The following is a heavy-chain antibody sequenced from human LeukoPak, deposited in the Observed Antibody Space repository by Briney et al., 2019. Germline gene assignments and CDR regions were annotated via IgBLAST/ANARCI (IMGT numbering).Heavy chain of an antibody. J-gene: IGHJ3*02. D-gene: IGHD1-26*01. CDR3: AKGGGDAFDI. V-gene: IGHV3-9*03. CDR1: GFTFDDYA. Sequence: GGSLRLSCAASGFTFDDYAMHWVRQAPGKGLEWVSGISWNSGSIGYADSVKGRFTISRDNAKNSLYLQMNSLRAEDMALYYCAKGGGDAFDIWGQGTMVTVSS. CDR2: ISWNSGSI.